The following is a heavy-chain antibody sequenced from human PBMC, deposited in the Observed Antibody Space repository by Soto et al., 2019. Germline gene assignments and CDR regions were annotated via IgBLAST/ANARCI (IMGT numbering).Heavy chain of an antibody. D-gene: IGHD3-9*01. CDR2: ISAYNGNT. CDR1: GYTFTSYG. J-gene: IGHJ4*02. V-gene: IGHV1-18*01. CDR3: ARVGYDILTGYLPYDY. Sequence: QVRLVQSGAEVKKPGASVKVSCKASGYTFTSYGISWVRQAPGQGLEWMGWISAYNGNTNYAQKLQGRVTMTTDTXTXXAYMELRSLRSDDTAVYYCARVGYDILTGYLPYDYWGQGTLVTVSS.